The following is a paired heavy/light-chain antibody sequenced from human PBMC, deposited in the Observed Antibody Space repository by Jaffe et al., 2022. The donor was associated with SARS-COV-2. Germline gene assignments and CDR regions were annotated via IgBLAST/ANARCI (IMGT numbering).Heavy chain of an antibody. CDR1: GASASSTNYY. J-gene: IGHJ4*02. D-gene: IGHD4-17*01. CDR3: ARQNEGTSVTTFDY. V-gene: IGHV4-61*02. CDR2: THTSGST. Sequence: QVQLRESGPGLVKPSQTLSLTCTVSGASASSTNYYWSWIRQPAGGGLEWIGRTHTSGSTTYNPSLKSRVTISVDSSKNQFSLRLSSVTAADTAVYYCARQNEGTSVTTFDYWGQGTLVTVSS.
Light chain of an antibody. V-gene: IGLV1-40*01. CDR1: SSNIGAGYD. CDR3: QSYDSRLGGFWV. CDR2: GDN. J-gene: IGLJ3*02. Sequence: QSVLTQPPSVSGAPGQRVTISCTGSSSNIGAGYDVHWYQQLPGTAPKLLIFGDNYRPSGVPGRFSGSKSGTSASLAISGLQTEDDGDYYCQSYDSRLGGFWVFGGGTKLTVL.